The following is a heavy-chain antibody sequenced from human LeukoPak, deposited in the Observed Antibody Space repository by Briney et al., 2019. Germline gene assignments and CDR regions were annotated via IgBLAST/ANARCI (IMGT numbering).Heavy chain of an antibody. CDR3: ARALGYCTNGVCYGPYYFDY. Sequence: SETLSLTCTVSGGSISSYYWSWIRQPPGKGLEWIGYIYYSGSTYYNPSLKSRVTISVDTSKNQFSLKLSSVTAADTAVYYCARALGYCTNGVCYGPYYFDYWGQGTLVTVSS. V-gene: IGHV4-59*12. J-gene: IGHJ4*02. D-gene: IGHD2-8*01. CDR2: IYYSGST. CDR1: GGSISSYY.